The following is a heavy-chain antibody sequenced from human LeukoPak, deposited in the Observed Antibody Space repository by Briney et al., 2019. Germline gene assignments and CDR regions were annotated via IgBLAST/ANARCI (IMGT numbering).Heavy chain of an antibody. J-gene: IGHJ4*02. V-gene: IGHV1-2*02. CDR3: ARETRGDYVFY. Sequence: ASVKVSCKASGFALTTYNIVWLRQAPGQGLEWMGGFDPEDGETIYAQKFQGRVTMTRDTSISTAYMELSRLRSDDTAVYYCARETRGDYVFYWGQGTLVTVSS. CDR1: GFALTTYN. D-gene: IGHD4-17*01. CDR2: FDPEDGET.